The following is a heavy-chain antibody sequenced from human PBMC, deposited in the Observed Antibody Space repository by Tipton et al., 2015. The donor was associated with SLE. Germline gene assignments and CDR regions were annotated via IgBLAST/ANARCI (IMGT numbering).Heavy chain of an antibody. D-gene: IGHD3-3*01. Sequence: TLSLTCTVSGGSIRNYYWSWMRQPPGKGLEWIGQMYHSGSTNYNTSLKSRVTISVDTSKKQFSLKLSSVTAADTAVYYCARDRADGGFLEWGYYYYYMDGWGKGTTVTVSS. J-gene: IGHJ6*03. CDR1: GGSIRNYY. CDR3: ARDRADGGFLEWGYYYYYMDG. CDR2: MYHSGST. V-gene: IGHV4-59*12.